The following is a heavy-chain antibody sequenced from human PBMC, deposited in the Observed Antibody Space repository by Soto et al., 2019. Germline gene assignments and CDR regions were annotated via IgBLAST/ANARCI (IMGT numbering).Heavy chain of an antibody. J-gene: IGHJ6*02. V-gene: IGHV6-1*01. Sequence: SQTLSLTCAISGDNISSNGASWNWIRQSPSRGLEWLGKTYYWSKWSNDYAVSVKSRITISPDTSQNQFSLHLSSVTPEVTAVYYCARYYNDSRGSYYHYYGMDVWGQGTTVTVSS. CDR3: ARYYNDSRGSYYHYYGMDV. CDR2: TYYWSKWSN. D-gene: IGHD3-22*01. CDR1: GDNISSNGAS.